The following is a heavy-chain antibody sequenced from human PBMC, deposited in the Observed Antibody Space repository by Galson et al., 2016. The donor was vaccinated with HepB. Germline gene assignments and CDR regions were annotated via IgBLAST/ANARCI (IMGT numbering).Heavy chain of an antibody. Sequence: SLRLSCAASGFTFSDYAMSWVRQAPGKGLEWVPGIRGSGSGRHYAGSVKGRFTISRDNSRNTLSLQMNSLGAEDMAVYYCAKVRGGDDSFNGYCDFWGPGTLVTVSS. J-gene: IGHJ4*02. CDR1: GFTFSDYA. CDR3: AKVRGGDDSFNGYCDF. V-gene: IGHV3-23*01. CDR2: IRGSGSGR. D-gene: IGHD5-12*01.